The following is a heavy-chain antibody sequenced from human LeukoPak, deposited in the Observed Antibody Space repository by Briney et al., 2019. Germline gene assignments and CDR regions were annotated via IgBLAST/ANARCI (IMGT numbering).Heavy chain of an antibody. Sequence: PGRSLRLSCAASGFTFSSYGMHWVRQAPGKGLEWVAVIPYDGSNKYYADSVKGRFTISRDNSKNTLYLQMNSLRAEDTAVYYCAKAGNLRAAAGLLPGYWGQGTLVTVSS. CDR3: AKAGNLRAAAGLLPGY. V-gene: IGHV3-30*18. J-gene: IGHJ4*02. D-gene: IGHD6-13*01. CDR1: GFTFSSYG. CDR2: IPYDGSNK.